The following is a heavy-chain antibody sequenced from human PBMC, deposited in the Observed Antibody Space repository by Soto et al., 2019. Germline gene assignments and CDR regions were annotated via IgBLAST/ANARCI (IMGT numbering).Heavy chain of an antibody. CDR3: ARGGNGYIWFNEY. Sequence: QEQLVQSGAEVKKPGSSVKVSCKASGGLFSSYAISWVRQAPGQGLEWMGGIIPIFGTANYAQKFQGRVTITADESANTAYMELSSLRSEDTAMYYCARGGNGYIWFNEYWGQGTLVTVSS. V-gene: IGHV1-69*01. CDR1: GGLFSSYA. D-gene: IGHD3-22*01. CDR2: IIPIFGTA. J-gene: IGHJ4*02.